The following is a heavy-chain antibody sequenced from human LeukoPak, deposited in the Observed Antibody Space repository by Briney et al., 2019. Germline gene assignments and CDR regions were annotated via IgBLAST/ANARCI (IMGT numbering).Heavy chain of an antibody. CDR2: IWYDGSNK. V-gene: IGHV3-33*06. CDR1: GFTFSSYG. J-gene: IGHJ4*02. D-gene: IGHD2-15*01. Sequence: GGSLRLSCAASGFTFSSYGMHWVRQAPGKGLEWVAVIWYDGSNKYYADSVKGRFTISRDNSKNTLYLQMNSMSDEDTAVYYSAKDLVVVASFIDYWGQGTLVTVSS. CDR3: AKDLVVVASFIDY.